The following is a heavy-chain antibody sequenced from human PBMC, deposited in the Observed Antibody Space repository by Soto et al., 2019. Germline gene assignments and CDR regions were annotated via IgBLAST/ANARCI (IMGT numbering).Heavy chain of an antibody. Sequence: EVQLVESGGGLVKPGGSLRLSCAASGFTFSSYSMNWVRQAPGKGVEWVSSISSSSRYIYYADSLKGRLTISRDNAKKSLFLQMNSLRAEDTAMYYCVRDREYYYDSSGYFQDAFDIWGQGTMVTVSS. CDR1: GFTFSSYS. J-gene: IGHJ3*02. CDR3: VRDREYYYDSSGYFQDAFDI. CDR2: ISSSSRYI. D-gene: IGHD3-22*01. V-gene: IGHV3-21*02.